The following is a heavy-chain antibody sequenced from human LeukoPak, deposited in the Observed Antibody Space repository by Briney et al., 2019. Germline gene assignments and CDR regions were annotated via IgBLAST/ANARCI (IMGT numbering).Heavy chain of an antibody. CDR1: GYSFTSYW. CDR2: IYPGDSDT. Sequence: GESLKISCKGSGYSFTSYWIGWVRQMPGKGLEWMGIIYPGDSDTRYSPSFQGQVTISADKSLSIAYLQWSSLKASDTAMYYCARTRDGFLSGAFDIWGQGTMLTVSS. CDR3: ARTRDGFLSGAFDI. V-gene: IGHV5-51*06. D-gene: IGHD5-24*01. J-gene: IGHJ3*02.